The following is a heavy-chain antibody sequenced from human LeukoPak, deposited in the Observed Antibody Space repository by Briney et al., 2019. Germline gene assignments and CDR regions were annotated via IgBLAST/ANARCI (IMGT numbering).Heavy chain of an antibody. CDR3: ARATYKMTHDY. J-gene: IGHJ4*02. V-gene: IGHV3-30*04. CDR2: ISYDGSNK. Sequence: PGGSLRLSCAASGFTFSSYAMHWVRQAPGKGLEWVAVISYDGSNKYYADSVKGRFTISRDNSKNTLYLQMNSLRAEDTAVYYCARATYKMTHDYWGQGTLVTVSS. CDR1: GFTFSSYA. D-gene: IGHD5-24*01.